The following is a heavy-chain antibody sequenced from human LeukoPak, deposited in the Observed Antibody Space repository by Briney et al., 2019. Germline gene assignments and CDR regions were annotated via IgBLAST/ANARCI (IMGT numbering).Heavy chain of an antibody. D-gene: IGHD2-21*02. V-gene: IGHV3-30*02. CDR2: IRYDGSNR. CDR1: GFTFTSYG. J-gene: IGHJ4*02. Sequence: TGGSLRLSCAASGFTFTSYGMHWVRQAPGKGLEWVAFIRYDGSNRNYADSVTGRFTVSRDNSKNTVDLQMNNLRVDDTAIYYCAKDHANTPVVTNWGQGILVSVSS. CDR3: AKDHANTPVVTN.